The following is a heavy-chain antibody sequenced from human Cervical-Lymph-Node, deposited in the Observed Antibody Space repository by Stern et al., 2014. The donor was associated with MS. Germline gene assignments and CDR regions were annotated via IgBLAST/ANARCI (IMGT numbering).Heavy chain of an antibody. J-gene: IGHJ4*02. D-gene: IGHD3-22*01. V-gene: IGHV4-31*03. Sequence: VQLVESGPGLVKPSQTLSLTCTVSGGSISSGGYYWSWIRQHPGKGLEWIGYIYYSGSTYYNPSLKSRVTISVDTSKNQFSLKLSSVTAADTAVYYCARAVTPYYYDSSGLYFDYWGQGTLVTVSS. CDR1: GGSISSGGYY. CDR2: IYYSGST. CDR3: ARAVTPYYYDSSGLYFDY.